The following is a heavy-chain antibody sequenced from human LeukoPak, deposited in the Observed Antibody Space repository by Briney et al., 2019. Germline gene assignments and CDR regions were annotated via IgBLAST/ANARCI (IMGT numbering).Heavy chain of an antibody. D-gene: IGHD3-3*01. CDR2: IIPIFGTA. CDR1: EGTFSSYA. CDR3: ARDLNGYDFWSGYYDE. Sequence: GASVKVSCKASEGTFSSYAISWVRQAPGQGLEWMGGIIPIFGTANYAQKFQGRVTITADESTSTAYMELSSLRSEDTAVYYCARDLNGYDFWSGYYDEWGQGTLVTVSS. J-gene: IGHJ4*02. V-gene: IGHV1-69*01.